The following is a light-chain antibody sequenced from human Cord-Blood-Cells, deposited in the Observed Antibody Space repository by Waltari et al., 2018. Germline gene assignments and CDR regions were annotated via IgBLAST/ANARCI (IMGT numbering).Light chain of an antibody. CDR1: VLAKKY. Sequence: SYELTQPSSVSVSPGQTARITCSGDVLAKKYARWFQQKPGQAPVLVIYKDGEGPSGIPERFSGSSSGTTVTLTISGAQVEDEADYYCYSAADNNVVFGGGTKLTVL. V-gene: IGLV3-27*01. CDR2: KDG. J-gene: IGLJ2*01. CDR3: YSAADNNVV.